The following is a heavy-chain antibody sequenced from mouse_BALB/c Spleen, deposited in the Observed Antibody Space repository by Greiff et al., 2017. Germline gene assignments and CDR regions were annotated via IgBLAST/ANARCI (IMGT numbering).Heavy chain of an antibody. J-gene: IGHJ4*01. CDR3: ASSRWLRRDYCAMDY. CDR2: IDPANGNT. Sequence: VQLQQSGAELVKPGASVKLSCTASGFNIKDTYMHWVKQRPEQGLEWIGRIDPANGNTKYDPKFQGKATITADTSSNTAYLQLSSLTSEDTAVYYCASSRWLRRDYCAMDYWGQGTSVTVSS. CDR1: GFNIKDTY. D-gene: IGHD2-2*01. V-gene: IGHV14-3*02.